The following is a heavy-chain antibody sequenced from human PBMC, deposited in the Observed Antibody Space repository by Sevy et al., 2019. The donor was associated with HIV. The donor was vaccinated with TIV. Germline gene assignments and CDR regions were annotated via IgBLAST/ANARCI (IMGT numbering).Heavy chain of an antibody. CDR3: ATDHLRRSARGYFDY. CDR1: GYTLTELS. D-gene: IGHD6-6*01. J-gene: IGHJ4*02. CDR2: FDPEDGET. Sequence: ASVKVSCKVSGYTLTELSMHWVRQAPGKGLEWMGGFDPEDGETIYAQKFQGRVTMTEDTSTDTAYMQLISLRTEATAVYSCATDHLRRSARGYFDYWGQGTLVTVSS. V-gene: IGHV1-24*01.